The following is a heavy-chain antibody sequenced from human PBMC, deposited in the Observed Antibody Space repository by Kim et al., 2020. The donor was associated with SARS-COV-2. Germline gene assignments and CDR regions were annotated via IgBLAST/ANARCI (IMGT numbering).Heavy chain of an antibody. CDR3: SRGLYDY. V-gene: IGHV3-49*02. D-gene: IGHD3-10*01. Sequence: GGETEYAASVKGKLTISRDDSRSIAYLQMNSLQTEDTAVYYCSRGLYDYWGQGTLVTVSS. CDR2: GGET. J-gene: IGHJ4*02.